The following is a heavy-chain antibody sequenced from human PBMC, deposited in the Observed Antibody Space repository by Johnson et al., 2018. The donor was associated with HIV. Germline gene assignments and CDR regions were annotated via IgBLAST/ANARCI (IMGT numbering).Heavy chain of an antibody. V-gene: IGHV3-66*01. J-gene: IGHJ3*01. CDR2: IYSGGST. Sequence: VQLVESGGGLVQPGGSLRLYCAASGFTVSSNYMSWVRQAPGKGLEWVSIIYSGGSTYYADSVKGRFPISRDNAKNSLYLQMNSLRVEDTALYYCARPADYGDYSRDAFDVWGQGTVVTVSS. CDR1: GFTVSSNY. D-gene: IGHD4-17*01. CDR3: ARPADYGDYSRDAFDV.